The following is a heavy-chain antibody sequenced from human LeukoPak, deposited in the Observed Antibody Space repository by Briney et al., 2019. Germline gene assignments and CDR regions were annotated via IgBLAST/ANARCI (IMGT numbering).Heavy chain of an antibody. CDR1: GGSISSGSYY. CDR2: IYTSGST. Sequence: TSSETLFLTCTVSGGSISSGSYYWSWIRQPAGKGLEWIGRIYTSGSTNYNPSLKSRVTISVDTSKNQFSLKLSSVTAADTAVYYCARGIGFRRWLQFRGHAFDIWGQGTMVTVSS. D-gene: IGHD5-24*01. CDR3: ARGIGFRRWLQFRGHAFDI. J-gene: IGHJ3*02. V-gene: IGHV4-61*02.